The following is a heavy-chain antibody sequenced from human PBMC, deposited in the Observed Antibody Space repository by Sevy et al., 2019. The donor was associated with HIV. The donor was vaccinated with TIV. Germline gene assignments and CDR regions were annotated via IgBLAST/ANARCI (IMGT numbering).Heavy chain of an antibody. Sequence: SETLSLTCTVSGGSVSSGSYYWSWIRQHPGKGLEWIGYIYYSGSTNYNPSLKSRVTISVDTSKNQFSLKLSSVTAADKAVYYCARDGPGYDFWSGYSYYYYYGMDVWGQGTTVTVSS. D-gene: IGHD3-3*01. CDR1: GGSVSSGSYY. CDR2: IYYSGST. J-gene: IGHJ6*02. CDR3: ARDGPGYDFWSGYSYYYYYGMDV. V-gene: IGHV4-61*01.